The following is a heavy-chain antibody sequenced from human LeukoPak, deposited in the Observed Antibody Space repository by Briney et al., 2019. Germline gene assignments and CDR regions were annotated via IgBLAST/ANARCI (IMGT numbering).Heavy chain of an antibody. V-gene: IGHV1-46*01. CDR3: ARDQEGFDY. CDR1: GYTFTSYY. Sequence: VKVSCKASGYTFTSYYMHWVRQAPGQGLEWMGIINPSGGSTSYAQKFQGRATVTRDTSTSTVHMELSGLRSEDTAVYYCARDQEGFDYWGQGTLVTVSS. CDR2: INPSGGST. J-gene: IGHJ4*02.